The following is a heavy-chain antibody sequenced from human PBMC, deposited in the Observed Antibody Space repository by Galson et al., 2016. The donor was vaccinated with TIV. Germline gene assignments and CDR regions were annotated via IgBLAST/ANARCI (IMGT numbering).Heavy chain of an antibody. CDR1: GYSFATNW. D-gene: IGHD6-13*01. J-gene: IGHJ6*02. Sequence: QSGAEVKKPGESLKISCKGSGYSFATNWIGWVRQMPGKGLEWMGIIYPGDSDTRYSPSFQAQVTISADKPISTAYLQWSSLKASDTAIYCARQIEAARPRKSYYSYYNVDVWGQGTTVTVSS. CDR2: IYPGDSDT. CDR3: ARQIEAARPRKSYYSYYNVDV. V-gene: IGHV5-51*01.